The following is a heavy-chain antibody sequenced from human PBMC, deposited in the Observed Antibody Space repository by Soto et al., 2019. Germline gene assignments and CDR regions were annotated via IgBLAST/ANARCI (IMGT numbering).Heavy chain of an antibody. V-gene: IGHV3-33*01. D-gene: IGHD5-12*01. CDR3: ARYRGANSGFDGPGDY. CDR2: VWFDGKNK. J-gene: IGHJ4*02. Sequence: QVQLVESGGGVVQPGKSLRLSCAASGFTFSRYGMHWVRQAPGKGLEWVAVVWFDGKNKYYADSVKGRFTISRDNSDNTLYRQMNRLRAEDTALYYCARYRGANSGFDGPGDYWGRGIVVIVSS. CDR1: GFTFSRYG.